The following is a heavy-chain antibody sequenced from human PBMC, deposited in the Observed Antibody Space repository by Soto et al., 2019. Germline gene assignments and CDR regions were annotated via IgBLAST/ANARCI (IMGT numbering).Heavy chain of an antibody. J-gene: IGHJ4*02. D-gene: IGHD6-13*01. V-gene: IGHV4-59*08. CDR2: IYYSGST. CDR3: VGTIAAAEVYDY. CDR1: GGSISSYY. Sequence: QVQLQESGPGLVKPSETLSLTCTVSGGSISSYYWSWIRQPPGKGLEWIGYIYYSGSTNYNPSLKSRVTISVDTSKNQFSLKLSSVTAADTAVYYCVGTIAAAEVYDYWGQGTLVTVSS.